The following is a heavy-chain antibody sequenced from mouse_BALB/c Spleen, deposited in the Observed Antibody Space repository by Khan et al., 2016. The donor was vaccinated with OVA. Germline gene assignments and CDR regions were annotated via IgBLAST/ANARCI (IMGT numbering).Heavy chain of an antibody. J-gene: IGHJ3*01. CDR2: IYPGIGNT. CDR3: ARSGTGSFLY. D-gene: IGHD4-1*01. CDR1: GYTFTDYY. Sequence: QVQLQQSGAELARPGASVNLSCKASGYTFTDYYINWVRQRTGQGLEWIGDIYPGIGNTYYNEKFKGKATLTADKSSSTAYMPLSSLTSEDSAVYFCARSGTGSFLYWGQGTLVTVSA. V-gene: IGHV1-77*01.